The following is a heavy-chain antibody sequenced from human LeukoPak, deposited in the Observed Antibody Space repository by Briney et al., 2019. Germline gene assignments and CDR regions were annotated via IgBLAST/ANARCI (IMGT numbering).Heavy chain of an antibody. V-gene: IGHV1-3*01. D-gene: IGHD3-10*01. J-gene: IGHJ4*02. CDR2: INAGNGNT. CDR1: GYTFTSYA. Sequence: ASVKVSCKASGYTFTSYAMHWVRQAPGQRLEWMGWINAGNGNTKYSQKFQGRVTITRDTSARTAYMELSSLRSEDTAVYYCARDSHYGNFDYWGQGTLVTVSS. CDR3: ARDSHYGNFDY.